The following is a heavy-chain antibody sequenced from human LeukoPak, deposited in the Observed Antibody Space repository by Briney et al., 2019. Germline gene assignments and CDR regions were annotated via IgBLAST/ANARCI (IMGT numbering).Heavy chain of an antibody. CDR3: ASAVRQQQP. J-gene: IGHJ5*02. D-gene: IGHD6-13*01. V-gene: IGHV3-7*01. CDR2: IKQDGTET. CDR1: GFIFSNYW. Sequence: GSLRPSCAASGFIFSNYWMNWVCQAPGKGLEWVANIKQDGTETYYVDSVKGRFTISRDNAKNSLYLQMNSLRVEDTAVYYCASAVRQQQPWGQGTLVTVSS.